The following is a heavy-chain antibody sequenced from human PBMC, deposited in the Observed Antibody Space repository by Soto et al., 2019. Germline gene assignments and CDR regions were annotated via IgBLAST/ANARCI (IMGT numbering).Heavy chain of an antibody. V-gene: IGHV1-58*01. CDR2: IVVGSGST. CDR1: GFTFSSSA. CDR3: AAPYGMDV. Sequence: SVKVSCKTSGFTFSSSAVQWVRQARGQRLEWIGWIVVGSGSTKYAQTFQERVTFTRDMSTNTAYMELSSLRSEDTAVYYCAAPYGMDVWGQGTTVTVSS. J-gene: IGHJ6*02.